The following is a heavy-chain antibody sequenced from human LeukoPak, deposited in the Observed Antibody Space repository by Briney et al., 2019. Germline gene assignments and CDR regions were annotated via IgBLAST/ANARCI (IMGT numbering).Heavy chain of an antibody. J-gene: IGHJ4*02. CDR1: GFTFSSYA. V-gene: IGHV3-7*01. CDR3: AKDTLRSFDY. Sequence: GGTLRLSCVASGFTFSSYAISWVRQAPGKGLEWVANIKKDGSEKYYVDSVKGRFTISRDNSKNTLYLQMNSLRAEDTAVYYCAKDTLRSFDYWGQGTLVTVSS. D-gene: IGHD4-17*01. CDR2: IKKDGSEK.